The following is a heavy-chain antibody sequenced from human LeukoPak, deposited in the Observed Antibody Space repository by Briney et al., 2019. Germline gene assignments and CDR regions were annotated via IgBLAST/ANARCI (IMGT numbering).Heavy chain of an antibody. CDR3: ARPRSAYYDSSGYDL. D-gene: IGHD3-22*01. V-gene: IGHV1-8*01. Sequence: ASVKVSCKSSGYTFTSYDINWVRQASGQGPEWMGWMNPNSGDTGYAQKFQGRVTMTRSTTTSTAYMELSSLRSEDTAVYFCARPRSAYYDSSGYDLWGQGTLVTVSS. J-gene: IGHJ4*02. CDR2: MNPNSGDT. CDR1: GYTFTSYD.